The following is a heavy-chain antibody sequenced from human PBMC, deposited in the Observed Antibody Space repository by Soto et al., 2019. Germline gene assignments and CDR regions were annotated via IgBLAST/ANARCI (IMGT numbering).Heavy chain of an antibody. Sequence: SSETLSLTCTVSGGSISSNFYYWGWIRQPPGKGLQWIGNIYYRGSTNYNPSLKSPVTISVDTSKNQFSLKLSSVTTADTAVYYCASHRVVWFGELSYWGQGTLVTVSS. V-gene: IGHV4-39*01. CDR2: IYYRGST. CDR1: GGSISSNFYY. CDR3: ASHRVVWFGELSY. D-gene: IGHD3-10*01. J-gene: IGHJ4*02.